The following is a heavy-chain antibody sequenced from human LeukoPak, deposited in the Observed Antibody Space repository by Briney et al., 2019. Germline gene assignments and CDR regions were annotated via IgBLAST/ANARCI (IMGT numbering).Heavy chain of an antibody. CDR2: INPSGGST. J-gene: IGHJ5*02. D-gene: IGHD5-12*01. Sequence: GASVKVSCKASGYTFTSYYMHWVRQALGQGLEWMGIINPSGGSTSYAQKFQGRVTMTRDTSTSTVYMELSSLRSEDTAVYYCARDLGPKSGYDPADWFDPWGQGTLVTVSS. CDR3: ARDLGPKSGYDPADWFDP. V-gene: IGHV1-46*01. CDR1: GYTFTSYY.